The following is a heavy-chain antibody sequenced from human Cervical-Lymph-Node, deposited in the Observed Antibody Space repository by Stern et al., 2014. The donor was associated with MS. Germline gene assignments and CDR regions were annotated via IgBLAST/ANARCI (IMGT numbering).Heavy chain of an antibody. Sequence: VQLLESGPGLVKPSQTLSLTCTVSGGSISSGAYYWSWIRQHPGKGLEWIGYIYSSGTTYYNPSLKGRVSISMDNTSKNQFSLKVNSLTSAGTAVYYFSSISLVRGVIKGIGYRGQGTLVTVSS. CDR2: IYSSGTT. V-gene: IGHV4-31*03. CDR1: GGSISSGAYY. D-gene: IGHD3-10*01. CDR3: SSISLVRGVIKGIGY. J-gene: IGHJ4*02.